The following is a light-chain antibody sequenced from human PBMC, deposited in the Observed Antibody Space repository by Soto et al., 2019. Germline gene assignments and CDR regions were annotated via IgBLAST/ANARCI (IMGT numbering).Light chain of an antibody. Sequence: TQSPGTLSLSPGERATLSCRASQSVSNNYLAWYQQKPGQAPRLLIYGASNRATGIPDRFSGSGSGTEFTLTISGLQSEDFAVYYCQQYNNWPPWTFGQGTKVDIK. CDR2: GAS. CDR1: QSVSNN. CDR3: QQYNNWPPWT. J-gene: IGKJ1*01. V-gene: IGKV3D-15*01.